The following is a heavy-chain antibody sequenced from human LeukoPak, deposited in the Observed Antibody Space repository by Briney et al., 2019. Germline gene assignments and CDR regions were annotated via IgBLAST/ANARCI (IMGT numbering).Heavy chain of an antibody. V-gene: IGHV3-74*01. D-gene: IGHD2-21*02. J-gene: IGHJ5*02. CDR3: ARSDRFVT. CDR2: IKADGSST. CDR1: GFTLSDYW. Sequence: PGGSLRLSRAASGFTLSDYWMHWVRQAPGKGLVWVSRIKADGSSTSYADSVKGRFTITRDNAKNTLYLQMNSLRAEDTAVYYCARSDRFVTWGQGTLVTVSS.